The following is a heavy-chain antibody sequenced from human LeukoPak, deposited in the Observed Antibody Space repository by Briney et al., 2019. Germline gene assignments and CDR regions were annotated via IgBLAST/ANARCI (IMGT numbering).Heavy chain of an antibody. CDR3: ARAKYQLDILYYYYYMDV. CDR2: IKQNGSEK. D-gene: IGHD2-2*01. Sequence: AGGSLRLSCAASGFTFSSYWMSWVRQAPGKGLEWVANIKQNGSEKYYVDSVKGRFTISRDNAKNSLYLQMNSLRAEDTAVYYCARAKYQLDILYYYYYMDVWGKGTTVTVSS. J-gene: IGHJ6*03. CDR1: GFTFSSYW. V-gene: IGHV3-7*01.